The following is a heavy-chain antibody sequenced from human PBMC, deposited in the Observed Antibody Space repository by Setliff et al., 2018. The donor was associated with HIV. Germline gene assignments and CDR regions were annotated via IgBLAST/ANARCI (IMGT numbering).Heavy chain of an antibody. CDR3: ARDRIWNYVRGYYYYVYMDV. CDR2: IIPNSGGT. CDR1: GYTFTGYY. Sequence: ASVKVSCKASGYTFTGYYIHWVRQAPGQGLEWMGWIIPNSGGTNYAQKFQGRVTMTRDTSTSTAYMELSGLTSDDTAVYYCARDRIWNYVRGYYYYVYMDVWGKGTTVTVSS. J-gene: IGHJ6*03. V-gene: IGHV1-2*02. D-gene: IGHD1-7*01.